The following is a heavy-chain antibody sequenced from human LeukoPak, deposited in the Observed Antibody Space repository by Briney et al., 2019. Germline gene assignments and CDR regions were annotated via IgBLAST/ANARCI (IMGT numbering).Heavy chain of an antibody. D-gene: IGHD6-6*01. V-gene: IGHV3-23*01. CDR1: GFAFSSYA. CDR2: ISGSGGST. CDR3: AKDSVYSSSPWGH. Sequence: PGGSLRLSCAASGFAFSSYAMSWVRQAPGKGLEWVSAISGSGGSTYYADSVKGRFTISRDNSKNTLYLQMNSLRAEDMAVYYCAKDSVYSSSPWGHWGQGTLVTVSS. J-gene: IGHJ4*02.